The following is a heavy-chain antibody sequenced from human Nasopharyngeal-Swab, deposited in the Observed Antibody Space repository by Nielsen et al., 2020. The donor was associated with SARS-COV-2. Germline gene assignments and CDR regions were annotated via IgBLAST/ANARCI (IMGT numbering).Heavy chain of an antibody. D-gene: IGHD3-22*01. CDR2: IGYDGRNK. CDR1: GFSFSSYG. Sequence: GGSLRLSCAASGFSFSSYGMHWVRQAPGKGLEWVSVIGYDGRNKYYADSVRGRFTFSRDNSQNTLYLQMNSLRAEDTAVYYCARGDYYDSSGYYTYWGQGTLVTVSS. V-gene: IGHV3-33*08. J-gene: IGHJ4*02. CDR3: ARGDYYDSSGYYTY.